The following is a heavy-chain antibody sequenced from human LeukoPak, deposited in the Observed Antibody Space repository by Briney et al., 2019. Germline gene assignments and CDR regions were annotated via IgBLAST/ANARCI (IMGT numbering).Heavy chain of an antibody. V-gene: IGHV3-11*04. CDR1: GFTFSDYY. D-gene: IGHD6-13*01. Sequence: GRSLRLSCAASGFTFSDYYMSWIRQAPGKGLEWVSYISSSSSTIYYADSVKGRFTISRDNAKNSLYLQMNSLRAEDTAVYYCARDIGYSSSWYFDYWGQGTLVTVSS. J-gene: IGHJ4*02. CDR3: ARDIGYSSSWYFDY. CDR2: ISSSSSTI.